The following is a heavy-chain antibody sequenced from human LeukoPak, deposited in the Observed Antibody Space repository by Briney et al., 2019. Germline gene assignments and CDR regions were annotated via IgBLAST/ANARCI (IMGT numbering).Heavy chain of an antibody. Sequence: GSLRLSCAASGFTFDDYTMHWVRQPPGKGLEWVSLINWDGDITEYADSVKGRFTISRDNSKSSLFLQMNSLRTEDTALYYCAKGNILTGPPDSWGQGTLVTVSS. CDR3: AKGNILTGPPDS. CDR1: GFTFDDYT. V-gene: IGHV3-43*01. CDR2: INWDGDIT. J-gene: IGHJ4*02. D-gene: IGHD3-9*01.